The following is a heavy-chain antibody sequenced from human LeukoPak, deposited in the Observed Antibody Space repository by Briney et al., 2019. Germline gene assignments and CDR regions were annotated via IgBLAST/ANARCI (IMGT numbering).Heavy chain of an antibody. J-gene: IGHJ4*02. D-gene: IGHD5-18*01. V-gene: IGHV1-18*01. CDR2: ISAYDGNT. Sequence: ASVKVSCTASGYTFSSYGISWVRQAPGQGPEWMGWISAYDGNTNYAQKLQGRVTMTTDTSTSTAYMELRSLRSDDTAVYYCARAVRGYSYAYLPYWGQGTLVTVSS. CDR1: GYTFSSYG. CDR3: ARAVRGYSYAYLPY.